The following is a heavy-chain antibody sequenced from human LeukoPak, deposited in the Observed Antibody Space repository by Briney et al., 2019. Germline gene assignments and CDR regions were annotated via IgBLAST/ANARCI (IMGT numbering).Heavy chain of an antibody. CDR3: ARAKTSYGSGSYYDY. V-gene: IGHV3-30*14. J-gene: IGHJ4*02. Sequence: PGGSLRLSCAASGFTFSSYAMHWVRQSPGKGLEWVAIISHDGNHKYNSDSVQGLFTISRDNSKNTLYLQMNSLRAEDTAVYYCARAKTSYGSGSYYDYWGQGTLVTVSS. CDR2: ISHDGNHK. CDR1: GFTFSSYA. D-gene: IGHD3-10*01.